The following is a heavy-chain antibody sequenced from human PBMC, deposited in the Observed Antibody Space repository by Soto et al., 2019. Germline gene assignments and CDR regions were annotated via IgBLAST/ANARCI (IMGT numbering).Heavy chain of an antibody. CDR1: GGTFSSYA. Sequence: QVQLVQSGAAVKKPGSSVKVSCKASGGTFSSYAISWVRQAPGQGLEWMGGIIPIFGTANYEQKCQGRVTSTADEATSTAYMELSSLRSEDTAVYYCARDHTYYYDSSGYYGKQYGENWFDPWGQGTLVTVSS. V-gene: IGHV1-69*01. D-gene: IGHD3-22*01. CDR3: ARDHTYYYDSSGYYGKQYGENWFDP. J-gene: IGHJ5*02. CDR2: IIPIFGTA.